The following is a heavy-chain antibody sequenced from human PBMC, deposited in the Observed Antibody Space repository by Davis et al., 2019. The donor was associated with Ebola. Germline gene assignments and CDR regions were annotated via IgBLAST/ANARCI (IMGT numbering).Heavy chain of an antibody. CDR3: ARGSMMGAGDFEY. CDR1: GGSISSSNYY. CDR2: IYYSGST. J-gene: IGHJ4*02. D-gene: IGHD1-26*01. V-gene: IGHV4-39*07. Sequence: MPSETLSLTCTVSGGSISSSNYYWGWIRQPPGKGLEWIGSIYYSGSTYFNPSLKSRVTMSVDSSKNQFSLNLTSVTAADTTVYYCARGSMMGAGDFEYWGQGSLVTVSS.